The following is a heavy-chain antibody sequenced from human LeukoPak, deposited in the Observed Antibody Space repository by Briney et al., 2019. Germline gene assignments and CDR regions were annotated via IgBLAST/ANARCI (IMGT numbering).Heavy chain of an antibody. Sequence: SVKVSCKASGGTFSSYTISWVRQAPGQGLEWMGRIIPILGIANYAQKFQGRVTITADKSTSTAYMELSSLRSEDTAVYYWARARKDYDFWSGYSPFDYWGQGTLVTVSS. CDR2: IIPILGIA. V-gene: IGHV1-69*02. CDR3: ARARKDYDFWSGYSPFDY. D-gene: IGHD3-3*01. CDR1: GGTFSSYT. J-gene: IGHJ4*02.